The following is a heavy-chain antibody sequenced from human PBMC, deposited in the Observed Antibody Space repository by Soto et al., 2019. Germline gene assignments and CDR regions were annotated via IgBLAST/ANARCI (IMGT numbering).Heavy chain of an antibody. CDR2: INAGNGNT. Sequence: ASVKVSCKASGYTFTSYAMHWVRQAPGQRLEWMGWINAGNGNTKYSQKFQGRVTITRDTSASTAYMELSSLRSEDTAVYYCARAPTPQIRYFDWLLPAFDYWGQGTLVIVSS. CDR1: GYTFTSYA. CDR3: ARAPTPQIRYFDWLLPAFDY. J-gene: IGHJ4*02. D-gene: IGHD3-9*01. V-gene: IGHV1-3*01.